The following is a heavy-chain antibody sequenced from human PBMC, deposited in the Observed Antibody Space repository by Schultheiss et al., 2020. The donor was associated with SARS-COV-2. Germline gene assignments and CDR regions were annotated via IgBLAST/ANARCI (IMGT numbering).Heavy chain of an antibody. CDR2: IYYSGST. CDR1: GASISSYY. J-gene: IGHJ5*02. CDR3: ARGGYSSGWRTGWFDP. D-gene: IGHD6-19*01. V-gene: IGHV4-59*01. Sequence: GSLRLSCTVSGASISSYYWSWIRQPPGKGLEWIGYIYYSGSTNYNPSLKSRVTISVDTSKNQFSLKLSSVTAADTAVYYCARGGYSSGWRTGWFDPWGQGTLVTVSS.